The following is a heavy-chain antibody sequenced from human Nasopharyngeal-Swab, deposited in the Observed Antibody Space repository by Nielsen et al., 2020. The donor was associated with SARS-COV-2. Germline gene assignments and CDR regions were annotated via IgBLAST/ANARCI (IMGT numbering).Heavy chain of an antibody. CDR1: GVSFSGYS. CDR2: ISSSSSTI. J-gene: IGHJ6*02. V-gene: IGHV3-48*02. CDR3: ARDLSIGRYFDLYGMDV. D-gene: IGHD3-9*01. Sequence: GESLESYCAASGVSFSGYSMNWVRQAPGKGLEWVSYISSSSSTIYYADSVKGRFTISRDNAKNSLYLQMNSLRDEDTAVYYCARDLSIGRYFDLYGMDVWGQGTTVTVSS.